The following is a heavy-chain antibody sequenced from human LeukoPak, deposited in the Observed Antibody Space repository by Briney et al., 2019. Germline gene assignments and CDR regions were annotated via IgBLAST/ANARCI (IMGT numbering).Heavy chain of an antibody. CDR3: ARGGSGSYIDAFDI. CDR2: IYHSGNP. D-gene: IGHD3-10*01. Sequence: SETLSLTCTVSGYSISSGYYWGLIRQPPGKGLEWIGCIYHSGNPYYNPSLKSRVTISVDTSKNHFSLKLTSVTAADTAVYYCARGGSGSYIDAFDIWGQGTMVSVSS. CDR1: GYSISSGYY. J-gene: IGHJ3*02. V-gene: IGHV4-38-2*02.